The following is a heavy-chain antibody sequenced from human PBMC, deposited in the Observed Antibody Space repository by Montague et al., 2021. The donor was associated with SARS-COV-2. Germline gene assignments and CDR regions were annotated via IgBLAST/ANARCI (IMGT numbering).Heavy chain of an antibody. CDR3: VKGSIMTRVGGRWGYFDY. Sequence: SLRLSCAASGFRFEDNSMHWVRQTPGKGLEWVSGISSNGATIGYADSVKGRFTTSRDNAKNSLYLQMNSLTTEDTALYYCVKGSIMTRVGGRWGYFDYWGQGTLVTVSS. D-gene: IGHD6-19*01. CDR1: GFRFEDNS. J-gene: IGHJ4*02. CDR2: ISSNGATI. V-gene: IGHV3-9*01.